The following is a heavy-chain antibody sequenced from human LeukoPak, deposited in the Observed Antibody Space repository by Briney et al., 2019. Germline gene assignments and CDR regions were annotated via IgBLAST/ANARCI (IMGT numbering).Heavy chain of an antibody. J-gene: IGHJ4*02. CDR1: GXSVSSNSSV. D-gene: IGHD6-6*01. CDR3: ARVSGSSRY. CDR2: TYYRSKWYY. Sequence: SQTLSLTCAISGXSVSSNSSVWNWIRQSPSRGLEWLGRTYYRSKWYYDYAPSVKSRITINPDTSKNQFSLQLDSVTPEDTAVYYCARVSGSSRYWGRGTLVTVSS. V-gene: IGHV6-1*01.